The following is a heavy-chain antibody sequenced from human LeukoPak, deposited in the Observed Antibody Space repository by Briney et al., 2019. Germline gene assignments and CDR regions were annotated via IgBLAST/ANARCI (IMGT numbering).Heavy chain of an antibody. CDR1: GFTFSSYA. Sequence: DPGGSLRLSCAASGFTFSSYALSWVRQPPGKGLEWVSTISAPGGNTYYADSVTGRFTISRDSSKSTLYLQMNSLRAEDTAVYYCAKGGGYSRNAFDIWGQETMVTVSS. CDR2: ISAPGGNT. CDR3: AKGGGYSRNAFDI. J-gene: IGHJ3*02. D-gene: IGHD2-15*01. V-gene: IGHV3-23*01.